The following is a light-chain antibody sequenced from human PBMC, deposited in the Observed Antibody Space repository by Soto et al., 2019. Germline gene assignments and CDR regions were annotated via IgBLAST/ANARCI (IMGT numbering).Light chain of an antibody. V-gene: IGKV3-20*01. CDR1: QSVSSSY. CDR3: QQYGSSPKT. CDR2: GAS. Sequence: EIVLTQSPGTLSLSPGERATLSCRASQSVSSSYLAWYQQKPGQAPRLLIYGASSRATGIPDRFSGSESGTDFTLTISRLEPEEFAVYYCQQYGSSPKTFGQGTKVEIK. J-gene: IGKJ1*01.